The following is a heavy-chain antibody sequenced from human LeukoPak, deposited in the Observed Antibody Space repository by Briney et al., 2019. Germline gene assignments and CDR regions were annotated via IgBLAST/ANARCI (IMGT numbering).Heavy chain of an antibody. J-gene: IGHJ4*02. CDR2: IHYTGNT. V-gene: IGHV4-61*01. CDR1: NGSINFVSYY. CDR3: ARDGAGMTGTGLDY. D-gene: IGHD3-9*01. Sequence: SETLSLTCTVSNGSINFVSYYWSWIRQPPGKGLEWLGYIHYTGNTIYNPSLKSRVTISMDTAKNQFSLKVSSVTAADTAVYYCARDGAGMTGTGLDYWGQGILATVSS.